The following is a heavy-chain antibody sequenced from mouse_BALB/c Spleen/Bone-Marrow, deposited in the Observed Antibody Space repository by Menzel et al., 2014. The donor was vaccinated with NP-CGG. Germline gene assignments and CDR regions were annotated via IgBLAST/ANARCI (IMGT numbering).Heavy chain of an antibody. CDR1: GYAFSNSW. Sequence: QVQLQQSGPEVVKPGASVKISCKASGYAFSNSWMNWVKQRPGQGLEWIGRIYPGDGNTNYNGKFKGKATLTADKSSSTVYMQLTSLTSVDSAVYFCARWWDAYFDVWGAGTTVTVSS. V-gene: IGHV1-82*01. CDR2: IYPGDGNT. CDR3: ARWWDAYFDV. D-gene: IGHD1-1*02. J-gene: IGHJ1*01.